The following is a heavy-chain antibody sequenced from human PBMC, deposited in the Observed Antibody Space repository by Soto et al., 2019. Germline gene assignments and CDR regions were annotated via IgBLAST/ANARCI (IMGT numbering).Heavy chain of an antibody. CDR2: INHSGST. CDR1: GGSFSGYY. CDR3: ARGNQSSSPSYAQAGGFDP. Sequence: QVQLQQWGAGLLKPSETLSLTCAVYGGSFSGYYWSWIRQPPGKGLEWIGEINHSGSTNYNPSLKSRVTISVDTPKHQFSLTLSSVTAADTAVYYCARGNQSSSPSYAQAGGFDPWGQGTLVTVSS. J-gene: IGHJ5*02. D-gene: IGHD2-2*01. V-gene: IGHV4-34*01.